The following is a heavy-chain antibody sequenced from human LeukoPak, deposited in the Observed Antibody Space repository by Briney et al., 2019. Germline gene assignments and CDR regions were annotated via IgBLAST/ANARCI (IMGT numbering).Heavy chain of an antibody. J-gene: IGHJ4*02. CDR2: IYTTERT. V-gene: IGHV4-4*07. CDR1: GGSVSTFY. Sequence: SETLSLTCTVSGGSVSTFYWSWIRQPAGKGLEWIGRIYTTERTNYNPSLESRVTLPVDTSKKQLSLKLSFVTAADTAVYYCARGYYFDYWGQGILVTVSS. CDR3: ARGYYFDY.